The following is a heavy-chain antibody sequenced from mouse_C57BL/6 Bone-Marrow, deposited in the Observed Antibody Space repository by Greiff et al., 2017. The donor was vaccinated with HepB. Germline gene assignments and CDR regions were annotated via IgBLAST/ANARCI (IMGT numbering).Heavy chain of an antibody. J-gene: IGHJ4*01. CDR2: IDPSDSYT. CDR3: ARKEVYDGYPYAMDY. CDR1: GYTFTSYW. V-gene: IGHV1-59*01. Sequence: QVQLQQPGAELVRPGTSVKLSCKASGYTFTSYWMHWVKQRPGQGLEWIGVIDPSDSYTNYNQKFKGKATLTVDTSSSTAYMQLSSLTSEDSAVYYCARKEVYDGYPYAMDYWGQGTSVTVSS. D-gene: IGHD2-3*01.